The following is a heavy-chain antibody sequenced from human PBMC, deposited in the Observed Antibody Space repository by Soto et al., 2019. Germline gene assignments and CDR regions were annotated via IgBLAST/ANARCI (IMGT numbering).Heavy chain of an antibody. Sequence: GGSLRLSCAASGFTFRSYWMHWVRQAPGRGLVWVSRIKSDGSTTDYADSVKGRFTISRDNTKNTLYLQMNSLRVEDTAVYYCATEGQLGYWGQGAPVTVSS. CDR3: ATEGQLGY. CDR2: IKSDGSTT. V-gene: IGHV3-74*01. CDR1: GFTFRSYW. D-gene: IGHD1-1*01. J-gene: IGHJ4*02.